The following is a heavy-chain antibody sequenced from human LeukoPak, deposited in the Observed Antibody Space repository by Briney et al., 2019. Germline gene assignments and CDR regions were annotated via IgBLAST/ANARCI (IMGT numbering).Heavy chain of an antibody. D-gene: IGHD1-26*01. Sequence: GASVKVSCKASGYTFTGYYMHWVRQAPGQGLEWMGWINPNSGGTNYAQKFQGRVTMTRDTTISTAYMELSRLRSDDTAVYYCARGYSGSQGAFDIWGQGTMVTVSS. V-gene: IGHV1-2*02. J-gene: IGHJ3*02. CDR1: GYTFTGYY. CDR3: ARGYSGSQGAFDI. CDR2: INPNSGGT.